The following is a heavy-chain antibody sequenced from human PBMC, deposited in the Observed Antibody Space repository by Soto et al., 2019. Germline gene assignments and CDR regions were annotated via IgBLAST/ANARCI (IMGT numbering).Heavy chain of an antibody. D-gene: IGHD1-26*01. Sequence: EVQLVESGGGLVQPGGSLRLSCAASGFTFSSHSMNWVRQAPGKGLEWVSYIPSSSSTIYDADSVKGRLTISRDNAKNSLYLQMNSLRDEYTALSYCASSGRYRFDYCGQGTLFTVS. V-gene: IGHV3-48*02. CDR3: ASSGRYRFDY. CDR2: IPSSSSTI. CDR1: GFTFSSHS. J-gene: IGHJ4*02.